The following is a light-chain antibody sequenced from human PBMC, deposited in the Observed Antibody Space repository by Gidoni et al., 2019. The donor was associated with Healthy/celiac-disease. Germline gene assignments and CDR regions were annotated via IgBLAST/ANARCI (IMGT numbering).Light chain of an antibody. Sequence: YELTQPPSASVSPGQTATNTSTGDRLVDKFASWYQPKPCQSTVLAIYLDSKRPSGNPERFSGSHAGNTATLTIIGTQAMDEADYYCQAWDSSTNYVFGTGTKVT. CDR3: QAWDSSTNYV. J-gene: IGLJ1*01. V-gene: IGLV3-1*01. CDR2: LDS. CDR1: RLVDKF.